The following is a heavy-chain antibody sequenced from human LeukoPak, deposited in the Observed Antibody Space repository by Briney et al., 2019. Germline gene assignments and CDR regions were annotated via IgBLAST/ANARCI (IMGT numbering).Heavy chain of an antibody. J-gene: IGHJ6*02. CDR2: IYYSGST. V-gene: IGHV4-59*08. CDR1: GGSISSYY. D-gene: IGHD3-22*01. CDR3: ARLWGYYDSSGYYTIYYYYGMDV. Sequence: SETLSRTCTVSGGSISSYYWSWIRQPPGKGLEWIGYIYYSGSTNYNPSLKSRVTISVDTSKNQFSLKLSSVTAADTAVYYCARLWGYYDSSGYYTIYYYYGMDVWGQGTTVTVSS.